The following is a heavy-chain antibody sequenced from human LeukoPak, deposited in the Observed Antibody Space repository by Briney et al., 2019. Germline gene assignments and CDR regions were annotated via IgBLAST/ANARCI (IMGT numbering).Heavy chain of an antibody. J-gene: IGHJ4*02. Sequence: GESLKISCKGIGYSFASYWTGWVRQMPGKGLEWMGIIYPGDSDTRYSPSFQGQVIISADKSIRTAYLQWSGLKASDTAMYYCATSYDSSGSADFWGQGTLVTVSS. V-gene: IGHV5-51*01. D-gene: IGHD3-22*01. CDR3: ATSYDSSGSADF. CDR2: IYPGDSDT. CDR1: GYSFASYW.